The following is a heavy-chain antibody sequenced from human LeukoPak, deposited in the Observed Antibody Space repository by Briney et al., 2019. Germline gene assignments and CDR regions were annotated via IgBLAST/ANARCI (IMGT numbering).Heavy chain of an antibody. CDR2: ITNNGSTI. Sequence: PGGSLRLSCAASGFTFSTYAMNWVRQAPGKAREWVSYITNNGSTIYYADSVKGRFTISRDKAENSLYLQMTSLRAEDTAIYYCARDQWLAYYYHGMDVWGQGTTVTVSS. CDR3: ARDQWLAYYYHGMDV. J-gene: IGHJ6*02. D-gene: IGHD6-19*01. CDR1: GFTFSTYA. V-gene: IGHV3-48*03.